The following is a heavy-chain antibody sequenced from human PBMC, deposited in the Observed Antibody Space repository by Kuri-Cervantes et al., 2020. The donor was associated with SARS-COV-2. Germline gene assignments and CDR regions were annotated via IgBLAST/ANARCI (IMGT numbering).Heavy chain of an antibody. J-gene: IGHJ5*02. D-gene: IGHD2-15*01. CDR1: GGSISSYY. CDR2: IYYSGST. V-gene: IGHV4-59*04. Sequence: GSLRLSCTVSGGSISSYYWSWIRQPPGQGLEWLGYIYYSGSTYYNPSLKSRVTISVDTSKNQFSLKPSSVTAADTAVYYCARQEVVAATNWFDPWGQGTLVTVSS. CDR3: ARQEVVAATNWFDP.